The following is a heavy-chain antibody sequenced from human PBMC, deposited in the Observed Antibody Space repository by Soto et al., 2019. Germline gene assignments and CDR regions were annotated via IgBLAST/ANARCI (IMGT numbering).Heavy chain of an antibody. V-gene: IGHV3-21*02. CDR1: GFDFSSYS. Sequence: EVQLVESGGGLVKPGGSLRLSCAASGFDFSSYSMNWVRQAPGKGLEWVSSINEDSSYIYYAHSLRGRFTISRDNAKESLNLQMNSLRAEDTAVYYCARDFGWYFRSGYMDVWGDGATVTVSS. J-gene: IGHJ6*03. CDR2: INEDSSYI. D-gene: IGHD3-3*01. CDR3: ARDFGWYFRSGYMDV.